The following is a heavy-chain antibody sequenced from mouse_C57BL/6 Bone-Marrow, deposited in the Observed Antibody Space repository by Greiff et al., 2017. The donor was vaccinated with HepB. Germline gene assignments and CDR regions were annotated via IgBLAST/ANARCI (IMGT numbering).Heavy chain of an antibody. D-gene: IGHD1-1*01. Sequence: QVQLQQPGAELVKPGASVKLSCKASGYTFTSYWMQWVKQRPGQGLEWIGEIDPSDSYTNYNQKFKGKATLTVDTSSSTAYMQLSSLTSEDSAVYYCARNYYGSSSWFAYWGKGTLVTVSA. CDR1: GYTFTSYW. V-gene: IGHV1-50*01. CDR2: IDPSDSYT. J-gene: IGHJ3*01. CDR3: ARNYYGSSSWFAY.